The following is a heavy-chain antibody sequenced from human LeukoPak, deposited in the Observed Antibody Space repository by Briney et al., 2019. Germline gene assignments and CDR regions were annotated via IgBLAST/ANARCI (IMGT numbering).Heavy chain of an antibody. Sequence: SETMSLTCTVSGGSISSYYWSWIRQPPGKGLEWIGYIYYSGSTNYNPSLKSRVTISIDTSKNQFSLNLSSVTAADTAVYYCARGASGYSYGWGQGTLVTVSS. V-gene: IGHV4-59*01. D-gene: IGHD5-18*01. CDR3: ARGASGYSYG. CDR1: GGSISSYY. CDR2: IYYSGST. J-gene: IGHJ4*02.